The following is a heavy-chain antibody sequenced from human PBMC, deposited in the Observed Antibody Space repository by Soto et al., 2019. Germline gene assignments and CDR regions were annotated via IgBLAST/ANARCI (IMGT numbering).Heavy chain of an antibody. CDR3: ARDITGTNYFDH. V-gene: IGHV1-69*13. J-gene: IGHJ4*02. CDR1: GGNFSTYA. CDR2: LIPIFGTE. D-gene: IGHD1-7*01. Sequence: AAVNVSCNASGGNFSTYAISCVRQAPVQGIEWMGGLIPIFGTENYAQKIKGRVTITASESTSTAYMELSSMRSEDTAVYYCARDITGTNYFDHWGQGTLVTVSS.